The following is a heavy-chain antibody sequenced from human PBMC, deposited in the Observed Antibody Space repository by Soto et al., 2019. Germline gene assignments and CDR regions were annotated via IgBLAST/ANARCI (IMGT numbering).Heavy chain of an antibody. CDR2: IYYSGST. Sequence: SETLSLTCSVSGASVSSGSHYWSWIRQSPGKGLEWIGFIYYSGSTNYNPSLKSRVTMSVDTSKNQFSLKLSSVTAADTAVYYCAADGGSYYGYFDYWGQGTLVTVSS. CDR3: AADGGSYYGYFDY. J-gene: IGHJ4*02. CDR1: GASVSSGSHY. V-gene: IGHV4-61*01. D-gene: IGHD1-26*01.